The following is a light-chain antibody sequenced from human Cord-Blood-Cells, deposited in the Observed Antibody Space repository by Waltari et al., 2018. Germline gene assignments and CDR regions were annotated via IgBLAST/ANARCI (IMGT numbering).Light chain of an antibody. J-gene: IGKJ2*01. Sequence: EIVLTQSPATLPLSPGAGATPPCRASQSVIIYLALYQQKPGQAPSLRIYDASNRATGIAARYSGGGSEPDFTLTISSLEPEDIAVYYCQQSSNLPPYTVGQGTKLE. CDR1: QSVIIY. V-gene: IGKV3-11*01. CDR2: DAS. CDR3: QQSSNLPPYT.